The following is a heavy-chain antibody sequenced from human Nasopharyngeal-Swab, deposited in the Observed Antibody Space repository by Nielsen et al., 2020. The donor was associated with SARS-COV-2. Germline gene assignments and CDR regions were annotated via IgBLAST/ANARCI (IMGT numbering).Heavy chain of an antibody. D-gene: IGHD2/OR15-2a*01. CDR2: ISNSGTTI. Sequence: LSLTCAASGFTFSVYYMGWIRHAPGKGLEWVSYISNSGTTIQYADSVKGRFTVSRDNGKSSLYLQMNGLRAEDTAVYYCARSYCNSPSCWADYYGMDVWGQGTTVTVSS. CDR1: GFTFSVYY. V-gene: IGHV3-11*01. J-gene: IGHJ6*02. CDR3: ARSYCNSPSCWADYYGMDV.